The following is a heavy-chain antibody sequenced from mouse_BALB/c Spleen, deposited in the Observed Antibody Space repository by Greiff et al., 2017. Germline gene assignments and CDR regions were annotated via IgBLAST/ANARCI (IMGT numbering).Heavy chain of an antibody. V-gene: IGHV1-4*02. Sequence: QVLLKESAADLARPGASVKLSCKASGYTFTSYTMHWVQQRPGQGLEWIGYIIPSSGYTEYNQKFKDKTTLTANKSTSTAYMQLSSLTSEDSAVYYAAKSRGIGRGLDYWGQGTTLTVSS. CDR3: AKSRGIGRGLDY. CDR2: IIPSSGYT. J-gene: IGHJ2*01. CDR1: GYTFTSYT. D-gene: IGHD2-14*01.